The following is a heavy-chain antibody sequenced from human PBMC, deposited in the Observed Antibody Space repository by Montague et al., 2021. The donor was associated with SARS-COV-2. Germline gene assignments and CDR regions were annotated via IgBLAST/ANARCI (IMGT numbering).Heavy chain of an antibody. D-gene: IGHD5-18*01. CDR1: GFTFSIYA. CDR3: AKGDTAMAPYNWFDP. V-gene: IGHV3-23*01. J-gene: IGHJ5*02. CDR2: IGSTGGST. Sequence: SLRLSCAASGFTFSIYAMTWVCQAPGKGLEWLSAIGSTGGSTYYADSVKGRFTISRDNSKNTLYLQMNSLRAEDTAVYYCAKGDTAMAPYNWFDPWGQGTLVTVSS.